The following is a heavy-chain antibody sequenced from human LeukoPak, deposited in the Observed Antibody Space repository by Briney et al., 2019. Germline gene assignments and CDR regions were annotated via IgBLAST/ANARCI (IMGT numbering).Heavy chain of an antibody. CDR1: GYTFTNYS. J-gene: IGHJ4*02. CDR3: TRGEGLCDY. Sequence: ASVKVSCKASGYTFTNYSISWVRQAPGQGLEWMAWINVYNGNTNYAQKLQGRVTVTADTSTSTAYMELRNLRSDDTAVYYCTRGEGLCDYWGQGRLVTV. V-gene: IGHV1-18*01. CDR2: INVYNGNT. D-gene: IGHD2-21*01.